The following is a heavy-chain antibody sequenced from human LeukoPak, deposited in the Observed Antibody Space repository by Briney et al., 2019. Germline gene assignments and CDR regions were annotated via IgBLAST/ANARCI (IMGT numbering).Heavy chain of an antibody. CDR1: GXTFSSYW. CDR3: ARYDYYDSSGYKIAEYFQH. J-gene: IGHJ1*01. D-gene: IGHD3-22*01. Sequence: GGSLRLSWAASGXTFSSYWVHWVRQAPGKGLVWVSRINSDGSSTSYADSVKGRFTISRDNAKNTLYLQMNSLRAEDTAVYYCARYDYYDSSGYKIAEYFQHWGQGTLVTVSS. CDR2: INSDGSST. V-gene: IGHV3-74*01.